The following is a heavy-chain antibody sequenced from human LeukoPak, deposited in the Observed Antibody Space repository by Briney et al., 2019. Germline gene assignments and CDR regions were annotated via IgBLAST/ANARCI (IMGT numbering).Heavy chain of an antibody. CDR1: GLTFHSYW. V-gene: IGHV3-7*01. J-gene: IGHJ4*02. CDR3: MCWGTDNH. Sequence: GGSLRLSCTFSGLTFHSYWMNWVRQAPGKGLEWVANINPGGNEIRSVDSVKGRSTISRDNAKNSLDLQMSSLRVEDTAVYYCMCWGTDNHWGQGILVTVSS. CDR2: INPGGNEI. D-gene: IGHD7-27*01.